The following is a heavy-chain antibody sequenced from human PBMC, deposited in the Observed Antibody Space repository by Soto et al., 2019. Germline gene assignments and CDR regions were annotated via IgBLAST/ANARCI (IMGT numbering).Heavy chain of an antibody. V-gene: IGHV4-39*01. CDR3: APLSVSLSGPYGIHV. Sequence: KPSETLSLTCSVSGYSVSSSGYYWAWIRQPPGKGLEWIGSMLYSGLTYYNPSLKSRVTLSVDTSKNQFSVRLNSVTASDTAVYYCAPLSVSLSGPYGIHVWGQGTTVTVSS. CDR2: MLYSGLT. J-gene: IGHJ6*02. D-gene: IGHD2-15*01. CDR1: GYSVSSSGYY.